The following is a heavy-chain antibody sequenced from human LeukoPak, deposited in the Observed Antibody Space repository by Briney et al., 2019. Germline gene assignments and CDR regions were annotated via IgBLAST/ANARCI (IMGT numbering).Heavy chain of an antibody. CDR3: ARAYSSGWPLNY. CDR2: MNPNSSNT. CDR1: GYTWTSYG. Sequence: ASVTLSCKGSGYTWTSYGTNWGRNRNGQGLEWMGRMNPNSSNTGSAQKLQGRVTMTRNTSISTDYMELSSLRSEDTAVYYCARAYSSGWPLNYWGQGTLVTVSS. J-gene: IGHJ4*02. V-gene: IGHV1-8*01. D-gene: IGHD6-19*01.